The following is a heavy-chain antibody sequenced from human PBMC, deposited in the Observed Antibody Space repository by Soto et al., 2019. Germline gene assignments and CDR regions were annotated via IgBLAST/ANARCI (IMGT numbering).Heavy chain of an antibody. CDR1: GGSVHGYY. CDR3: ATRITVFGLLIPPLDP. Sequence: SETLSLTCAVYGGSVHGYYWNWIRQPPGKGLEWIGEINHTGGTHYNPSLKSRVTMSVDTSKDQFSLRLSSVTAADTAIYYCATRITVFGLLIPPLDPWGQGTQVTVS. J-gene: IGHJ5*02. CDR2: INHTGGT. D-gene: IGHD3-3*01. V-gene: IGHV4-34*01.